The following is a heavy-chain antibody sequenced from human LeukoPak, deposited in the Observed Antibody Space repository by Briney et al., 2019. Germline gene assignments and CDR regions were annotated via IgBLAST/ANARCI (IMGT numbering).Heavy chain of an antibody. CDR1: GGTFITFP. CDR2: IIPIFGAT. D-gene: IGHD2-2*01. V-gene: IGHV1-69*13. J-gene: IGHJ5*02. CDR3: ARVPPYCPTTSCYAPFDH. Sequence: EASVKVSCKAAGGTFITFPVSWVRQAPGQGLEWVGGIIPIFGATTYAQNFQDRVTITADESTGTAYMELSSLTSDDTAVYYCARVPPYCPTTSCYAPFDHWGQGTLVTVSS.